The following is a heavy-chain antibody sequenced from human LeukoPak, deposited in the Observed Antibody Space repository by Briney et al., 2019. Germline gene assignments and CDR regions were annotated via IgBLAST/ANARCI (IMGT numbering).Heavy chain of an antibody. CDR1: GFTFSSYE. V-gene: IGHV3-48*03. D-gene: IGHD2-2*01. CDR2: ISSSGSTI. CDR3: ARDTYCSSTSCYAAFHY. J-gene: IGHJ4*02. Sequence: GGSLRLSCAAPGFTFSSYEMNWVRQAPGKGLEWVSYISSSGSTIYYADSVKGRFTISRDNAKNTLYLQMGSLRAEDMAVYYCARDTYCSSTSCYAAFHYWGQGTLVTVSS.